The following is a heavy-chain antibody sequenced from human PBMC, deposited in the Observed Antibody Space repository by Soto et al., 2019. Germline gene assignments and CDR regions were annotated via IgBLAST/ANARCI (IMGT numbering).Heavy chain of an antibody. J-gene: IGHJ4*02. Sequence: EVQLVESGGGLVKPGGSLRLSCAASGFTFSSYSMNWVRQAPGKGLEWVSSISSSSSYIYYADSVKGRFTISRDNAKNSLYLQMNSLRAEDTAVYYCARDGSQQLVLGSYLDYWGQGTLVTVSS. CDR2: ISSSSSYI. V-gene: IGHV3-21*01. D-gene: IGHD6-13*01. CDR1: GFTFSSYS. CDR3: ARDGSQQLVLGSYLDY.